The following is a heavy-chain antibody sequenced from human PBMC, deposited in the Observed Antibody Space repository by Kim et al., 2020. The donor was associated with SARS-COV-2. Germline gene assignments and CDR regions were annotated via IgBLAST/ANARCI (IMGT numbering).Heavy chain of an antibody. CDR1: GGTFSSYA. D-gene: IGHD4-17*01. V-gene: IGHV1-69*04. CDR3: ARDLNDYGDYYYYGMDV. Sequence: SVKVSCKASGGTFSSYAISWVRQAPGQGLEWMGRIIPILGIANYAQKFQGRVTITADKSTSTAYMELSSLRSEDTAVFYCARDLNDYGDYYYYGMDVWG. J-gene: IGHJ6*02. CDR2: IIPILGIA.